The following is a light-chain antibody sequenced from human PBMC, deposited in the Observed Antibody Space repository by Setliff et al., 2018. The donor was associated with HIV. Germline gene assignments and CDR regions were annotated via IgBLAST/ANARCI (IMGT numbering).Light chain of an antibody. CDR1: STDARTYNY. Sequence: QSALTRPASVSGSLGQSITISCSGSSTDARTYNYVSWYQKHPGKAPKLIIYEVSRRPPGVSNRFSGSKSGDTASLTVSGLQAEDETYYFCSSYTGTNTVVFGGGTKVTVL. J-gene: IGLJ2*01. V-gene: IGLV2-14*01. CDR3: SSYTGTNTVV. CDR2: EVS.